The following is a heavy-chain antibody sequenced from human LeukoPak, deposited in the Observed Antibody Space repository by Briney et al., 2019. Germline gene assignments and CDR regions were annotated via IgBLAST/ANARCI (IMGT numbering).Heavy chain of an antibody. V-gene: IGHV4-30-4*01. CDR3: ARPAGDTSCYLG. D-gene: IGHD2-2*01. CDR1: GGSISSGEYY. Sequence: TSQTLSLTCTVSGGSISSGEYYWSWIRQPPGKGLEWIGYIYNSGSTSYNPFLKSRVTISLDTSRSQFSLKLSSVTAADTAMYYCARPAGDTSCYLGWGQGTLVTVSS. CDR2: IYNSGST. J-gene: IGHJ4*02.